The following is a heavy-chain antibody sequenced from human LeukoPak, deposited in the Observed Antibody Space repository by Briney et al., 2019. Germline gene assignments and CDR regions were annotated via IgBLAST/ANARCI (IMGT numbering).Heavy chain of an antibody. D-gene: IGHD2-15*01. J-gene: IGHJ4*02. V-gene: IGHV3-74*01. Sequence: GGSLRLSCAASGFTFSSYWMHWVRQAPGKGLVWVSRINSDGSSTGYADSVKGRFTISRDNAKNTLYLQMNSLRAEDTAVYYCARGPRYCSGGSCYCFYWGQGTPVTVSS. CDR3: ARGPRYCSGGSCYCFY. CDR1: GFTFSSYW. CDR2: INSDGSST.